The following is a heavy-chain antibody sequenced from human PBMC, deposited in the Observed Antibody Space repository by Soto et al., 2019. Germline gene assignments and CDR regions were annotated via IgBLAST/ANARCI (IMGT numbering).Heavy chain of an antibody. CDR3: AKDQTGDADY. Sequence: GGSLTLSCAASGFTFSSYAMSWVPHAPGKGLEWVSAISGSGGSTYYADSVKGRFTISRDNSKNTLYLQMNSLRAEDTAVYYCAKDQTGDADYGGQGTLVAVST. V-gene: IGHV3-23*01. CDR2: ISGSGGST. J-gene: IGHJ4*02. D-gene: IGHD7-27*01. CDR1: GFTFSSYA.